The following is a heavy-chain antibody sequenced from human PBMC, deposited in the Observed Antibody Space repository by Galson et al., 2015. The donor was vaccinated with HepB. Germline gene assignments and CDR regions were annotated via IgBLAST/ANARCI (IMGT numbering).Heavy chain of an antibody. CDR3: VTEWNFALEV. D-gene: IGHD3-16*01. CDR2: IRYDGSKK. CDR1: GFNFSIYG. Sequence: SLRLSCAASGFNFSIYGINWVRQVPGKGLEWLASIRYDGSKKYYADSVRGRFTVSRDNPKNMVYLHMTSLTVEDTAFYHCVTEWNFALEVWGLGTTVVVSS. J-gene: IGHJ6*02. V-gene: IGHV3-30*02.